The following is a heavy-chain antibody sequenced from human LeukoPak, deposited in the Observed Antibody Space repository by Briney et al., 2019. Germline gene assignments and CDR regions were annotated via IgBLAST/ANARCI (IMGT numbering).Heavy chain of an antibody. D-gene: IGHD3-22*01. CDR3: ARGFQFDRSFDS. CDR2: ISDTGLTK. Sequence: PGGSLRLSCVASGFTSKKFSMNWVSQAPGTGLEWISYISDTGLTKHYADSVKGRFTISRDDANNSLYLQMNSLRAGDTAVYYCARGFQFDRSFDSWGQGTLVTVSP. CDR1: GFTSKKFS. J-gene: IGHJ5*01. V-gene: IGHV3-48*01.